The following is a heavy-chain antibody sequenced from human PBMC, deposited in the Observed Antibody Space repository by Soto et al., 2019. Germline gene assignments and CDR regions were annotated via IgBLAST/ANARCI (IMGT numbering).Heavy chain of an antibody. CDR3: AGDPAAAEFAY. CDR2: IIPIFGTA. J-gene: IGHJ4*02. D-gene: IGHD6-25*01. V-gene: IGHV1-69*12. Sequence: QVQLVQSGAEVKKPGSSVKVSCKASGGTFSSYAISWVRQAPGQGLEWMGGIIPIFGTANYAQKFQGRVTIPADEPTSTAYRELSSLRSEDTAVSYCAGDPAAAEFAYGGQGTLVTVSS. CDR1: GGTFSSYA.